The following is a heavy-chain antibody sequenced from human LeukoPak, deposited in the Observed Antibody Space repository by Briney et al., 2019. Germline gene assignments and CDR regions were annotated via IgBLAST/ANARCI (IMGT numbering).Heavy chain of an antibody. D-gene: IGHD2-21*02. CDR3: AAGLIMVTAFDY. J-gene: IGHJ4*02. Sequence: GGSLGLSCAASGFTFSSYAMSWVRQAPGKGLKWVSGISGSGGSTYHADSVKGRFTISRDNAKNTLYLHMNSLRGEDTAVYYCAAGLIMVTAFDYWGQGTRVTVSS. V-gene: IGHV3-23*01. CDR1: GFTFSSYA. CDR2: ISGSGGST.